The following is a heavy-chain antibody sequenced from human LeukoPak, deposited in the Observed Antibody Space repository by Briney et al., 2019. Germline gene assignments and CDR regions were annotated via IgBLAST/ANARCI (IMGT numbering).Heavy chain of an antibody. CDR3: ARAPVTSCRGAFCYPFDI. CDR2: TSSSDAGT. Sequence: QTGGSLRLSCAASGFALSSYAMSWVRQAPGKGLEWVSATSSSDAGTYHAESVRDRFTISRDNSKNTLYLQMNSLRADDAAVYYCARAPVTSCRGAFCYPFDIWGQGTLVTVSS. CDR1: GFALSSYA. D-gene: IGHD2-15*01. J-gene: IGHJ4*02. V-gene: IGHV3-23*01.